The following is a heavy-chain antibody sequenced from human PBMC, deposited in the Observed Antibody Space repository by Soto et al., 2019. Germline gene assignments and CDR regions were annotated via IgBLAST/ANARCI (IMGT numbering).Heavy chain of an antibody. CDR3: ARDSGDIDAFDI. CDR2: ISSSSSTK. J-gene: IGHJ3*02. CDR1: GFTFSSYS. D-gene: IGHD3-10*01. V-gene: IGHV3-48*04. Sequence: GGSLRLSCAASGFTFSSYSMNWVRQAPGKGLEWVSYISSSSSTKYYADSVKGRFTISRDNAKNSLYLQMNSLRAEDTAVYYCARDSGDIDAFDIWGQGTMVTVSS.